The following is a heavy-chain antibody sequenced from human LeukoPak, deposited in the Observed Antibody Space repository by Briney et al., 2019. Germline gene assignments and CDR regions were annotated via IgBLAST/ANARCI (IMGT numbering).Heavy chain of an antibody. V-gene: IGHV4-59*08. J-gene: IGHJ4*02. CDR2: IYYSGST. CDR3: ARRRIAVAGTGTFDY. CDR1: GGSISSYY. Sequence: PSETLSLTCTVSGGSISSYYWSWIRQPPGKGLEWIGYIYYSGSTNYNPSLKSRVTISVDTSKNQFSLKLRSVTAADTAVYYCARRRIAVAGTGTFDYWGQGTLVTVSS. D-gene: IGHD6-19*01.